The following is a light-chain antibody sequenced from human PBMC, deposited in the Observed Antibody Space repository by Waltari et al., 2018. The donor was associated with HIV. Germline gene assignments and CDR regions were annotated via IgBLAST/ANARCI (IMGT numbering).Light chain of an antibody. CDR2: DAS. J-gene: IGKJ3*01. Sequence: DTQMTQSPSSLSASIGDRVTITCQASQDIRNFLNWYQQKAGKAPELLIHDASNLETGVPSRFSGSGSGTHFTLTISSLQPEDIATYFCQHYDGLPITFGPGTKLEVK. V-gene: IGKV1-33*01. CDR3: QHYDGLPIT. CDR1: QDIRNF.